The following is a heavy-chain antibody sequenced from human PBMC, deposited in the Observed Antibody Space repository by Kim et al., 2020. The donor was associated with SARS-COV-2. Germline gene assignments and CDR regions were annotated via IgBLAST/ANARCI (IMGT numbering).Heavy chain of an antibody. J-gene: IGHJ4*02. Sequence: DPVKGRFTISRDNSKNTLYLQMNSLRAEDTAVYYCAKGRVRSPSSLFFDYWGQGTLVTVSS. D-gene: IGHD2-2*01. V-gene: IGHV3-23*01. CDR3: AKGRVRSPSSLFFDY.